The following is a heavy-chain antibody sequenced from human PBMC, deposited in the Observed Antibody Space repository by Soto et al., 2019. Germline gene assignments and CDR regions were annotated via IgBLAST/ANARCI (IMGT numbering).Heavy chain of an antibody. J-gene: IGHJ6*02. Sequence: GGSLRLSCAASGLTFSSYWMSWVRQAPGKGLEWVANIKQDGSEKYYVDSVKGRFTISRDNAKNSLYLQMNSLRAEDTAVYYCARVPDTIFGVATYYYGMDVWGQGTTVTVSS. V-gene: IGHV3-7*03. CDR3: ARVPDTIFGVATYYYGMDV. D-gene: IGHD3-3*01. CDR1: GLTFSSYW. CDR2: IKQDGSEK.